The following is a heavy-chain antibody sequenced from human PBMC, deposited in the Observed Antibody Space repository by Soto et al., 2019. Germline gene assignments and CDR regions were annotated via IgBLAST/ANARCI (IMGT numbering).Heavy chain of an antibody. V-gene: IGHV1-2*02. CDR3: ARGYDSGGYQHYSNGMGV. CDR1: GYTFTGYY. CDR2: INPNSSST. Sequence: ASVKVSCKASGYTFTGYYMHWVRQAPGQGREWMGWINPNSSSTNYAQKFQGRVTIDRETPVSRAYVGVRRLRADDTTVYYFARGYDSGGYQHYSNGMGVWGQGTTVSVSS. J-gene: IGHJ6*02. D-gene: IGHD1-26*01.